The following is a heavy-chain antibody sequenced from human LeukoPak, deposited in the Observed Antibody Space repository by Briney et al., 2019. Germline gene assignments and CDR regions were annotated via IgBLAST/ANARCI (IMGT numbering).Heavy chain of an antibody. CDR3: TRYSSDHVIRGIWYAYYYYAMDV. D-gene: IGHD3-10*01. Sequence: GGSLRLSCTASGFTFGDYAMSWVRQAPGKGLEWVGFIRSKAYGGTTEDAASVKGRFTISRDDSKSIAYLQMNSLKTEDTAVYYCTRYSSDHVIRGIWYAYYYYAMDVWGQGTTVTVSS. J-gene: IGHJ6*02. V-gene: IGHV3-49*04. CDR1: GFTFGDYA. CDR2: IRSKAYGGTT.